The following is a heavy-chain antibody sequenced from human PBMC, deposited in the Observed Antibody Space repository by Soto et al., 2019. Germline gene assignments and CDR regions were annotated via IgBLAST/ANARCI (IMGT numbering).Heavy chain of an antibody. CDR2: INAGNGNT. CDR3: ARAMTTGYFDY. V-gene: IGHV1-3*01. D-gene: IGHD4-4*01. J-gene: IGHJ4*02. Sequence: GASVKVSCKASGYTFTSYAMHWVRQAPGQRLEWMGWINAGNGNTKYSQKFQGRVTITRDASASTAYMELSSLRSEDTAVYYCARAMTTGYFDYWGQGTLVTVSS. CDR1: GYTFTSYA.